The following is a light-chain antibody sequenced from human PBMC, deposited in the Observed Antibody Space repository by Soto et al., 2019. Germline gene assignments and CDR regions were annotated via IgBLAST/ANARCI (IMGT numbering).Light chain of an antibody. V-gene: IGLV7-46*01. CDR3: LLSYSGPRV. J-gene: IGLJ3*02. CDR1: TGAVTIEHY. Sequence: QAVVTQEPSLTVSPGGTGSLTCGSSTGAVTIEHYAYWFQQKPGQAPRTLIYNINNKQSWTPAWFSGSLLGGKAALTLSGAQPEDEAEYYCLLSYSGPRVFGGGTKLTVL. CDR2: NIN.